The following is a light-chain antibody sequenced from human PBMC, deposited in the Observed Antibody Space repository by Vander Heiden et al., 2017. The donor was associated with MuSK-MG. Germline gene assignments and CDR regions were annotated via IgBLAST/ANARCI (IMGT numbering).Light chain of an antibody. CDR1: QSVSSS. J-gene: IGKJ3*01. V-gene: IGKV3-15*01. CDR2: GAS. Sequence: EIVMTQSPATLSVSPGERATLSCRASQSVSSSLDWYQQKPGQAPRLLIYGASSRANGIPDRFSGSGSGTEFTLTGSSLQSEDFAVYYWQQDNSLHTFGHGTKVDIK. CDR3: QQDNSLHT.